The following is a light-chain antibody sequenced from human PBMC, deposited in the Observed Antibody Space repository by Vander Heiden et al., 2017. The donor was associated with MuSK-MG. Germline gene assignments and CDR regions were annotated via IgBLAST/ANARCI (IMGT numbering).Light chain of an antibody. CDR2: GAS. CDR1: QTISNY. Sequence: DIHMPQSPSSLSASVEDRATITSRASQTISNYLNWYRHTPGKATKLLIYGASSLSSGVPSRFSGSGSGTDFPLTISSLQAEDFATYYCQPSYNTPWTFGQGTKVEIK. CDR3: QPSYNTPWT. J-gene: IGKJ1*01. V-gene: IGKV1-39*01.